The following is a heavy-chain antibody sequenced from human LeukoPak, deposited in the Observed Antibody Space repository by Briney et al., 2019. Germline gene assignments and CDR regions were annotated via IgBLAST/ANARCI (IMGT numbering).Heavy chain of an antibody. CDR1: GFTFSNAW. D-gene: IGHD6-13*01. J-gene: IGHJ5*02. CDR3: TTFRSSWAKYNWFDP. Sequence: GGSLRLSCAASGFTFSNAWMSWVRQAPGKGLEWVGRIKSKTDGGTTDYAAPVKGRFTISRDDSKNTLYLQMNSLKTEDTAVYYCTTFRSSWAKYNWFDPWGQGTLATVSS. V-gene: IGHV3-15*01. CDR2: IKSKTDGGTT.